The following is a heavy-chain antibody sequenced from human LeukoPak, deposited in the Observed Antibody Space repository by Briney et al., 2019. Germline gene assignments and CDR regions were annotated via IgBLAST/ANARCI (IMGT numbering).Heavy chain of an antibody. V-gene: IGHV4-38-2*02. CDR1: GYSISSGYY. J-gene: IGHJ5*02. Sequence: SETLSLTCAVSGYSISSGYYWGWIRPPPGKGLEWIGSIYHSGSTYYNPSLKSRATISVDTSKNQFSLKLSSVTAADTAVYYCARDTLPAAMRSWFDPWGQGTLVTVSS. CDR2: IYHSGST. D-gene: IGHD2-2*01. CDR3: ARDTLPAAMRSWFDP.